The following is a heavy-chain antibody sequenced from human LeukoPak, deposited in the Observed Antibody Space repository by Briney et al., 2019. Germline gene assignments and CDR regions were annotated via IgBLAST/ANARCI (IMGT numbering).Heavy chain of an antibody. D-gene: IGHD3-3*01. CDR2: IYYSGST. V-gene: IGHV4-39*07. CDR3: ARVTLILRFLEWHPYYFDY. CDR1: GGSISSYY. Sequence: PSETLSLTCTVSGGSISSYYWGWIRQPPGKGLEWIGSIYYSGSTYYNPSLKSRVTISVDTSKDQSSLKLSSVTAADTAVYYCARVTLILRFLEWHPYYFDYWGQGTLVTVSS. J-gene: IGHJ4*02.